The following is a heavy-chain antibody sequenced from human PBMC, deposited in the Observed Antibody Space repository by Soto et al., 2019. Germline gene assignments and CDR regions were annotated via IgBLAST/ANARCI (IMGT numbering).Heavy chain of an antibody. V-gene: IGHV3-11*01. Sequence: GGSLRLSCAASGFTFSDYYMSWIRQAPGKGLEWVSYISSSGSTIYYADSVKGRFTISRDNAKNSLYLQMNSLRAEDTAVYYCAREGAYYDFWSSRGAFDIWGQGTMVTVSS. J-gene: IGHJ3*02. CDR1: GFTFSDYY. CDR3: AREGAYYDFWSSRGAFDI. CDR2: ISSSGSTI. D-gene: IGHD3-3*01.